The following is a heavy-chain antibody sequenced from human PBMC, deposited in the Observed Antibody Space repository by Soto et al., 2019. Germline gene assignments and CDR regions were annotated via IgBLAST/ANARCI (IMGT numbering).Heavy chain of an antibody. D-gene: IGHD3-3*01. V-gene: IGHV5-51*01. CDR1: GYSIKNSW. J-gene: IGHJ4*02. CDR2: IFPDDSDT. Sequence: GESLKISCKASGYSIKNSWIGWVRQMPGQGLEWMGIIFPDDSDTRYSPSFQGHVTISVDKSISTAYVQWSSLKASDSAIYYCFSGGVASRTFDYWGQGTLVTVSS. CDR3: FSGGVASRTFDY.